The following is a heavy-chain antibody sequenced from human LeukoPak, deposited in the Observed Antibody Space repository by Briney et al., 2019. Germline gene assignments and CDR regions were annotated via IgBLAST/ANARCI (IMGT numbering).Heavy chain of an antibody. CDR1: GVTLSNYA. J-gene: IGHJ4*02. V-gene: IGHV3-23*01. Sequence: GGSLRLSCVASGVTLSNYAMGWARQAPGKGLEWVSAISNNGGYTYYADSVQGRFTISRDNSKSTLCLQMNSLRAEDTAVYYCAKQLGYCSDGSCYFPYWGQGTLVTVSS. D-gene: IGHD2-15*01. CDR3: AKQLGYCSDGSCYFPY. CDR2: ISNNGGYT.